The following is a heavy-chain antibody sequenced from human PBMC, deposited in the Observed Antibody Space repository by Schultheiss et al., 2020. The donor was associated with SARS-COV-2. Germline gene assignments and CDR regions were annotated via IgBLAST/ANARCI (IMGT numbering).Heavy chain of an antibody. V-gene: IGHV4-59*12. CDR3: ARAAGEGANWFDP. J-gene: IGHJ5*02. CDR2: INHSGST. D-gene: IGHD4-17*01. CDR1: GGSISSYY. Sequence: SETLSLTCTVSGGSISSYYWSWIRQPPGKGLEWIGEINHSGSTNYNPSLKSRVTISVDTSKNQFSLKLSSVTAADTAVYYCARAAGEGANWFDPWGQGTLVTVSS.